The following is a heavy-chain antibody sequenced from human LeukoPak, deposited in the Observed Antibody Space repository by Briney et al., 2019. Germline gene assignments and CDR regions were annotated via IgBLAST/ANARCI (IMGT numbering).Heavy chain of an antibody. J-gene: IGHJ4*02. CDR3: ARGEDGTGDYRPTYFDS. D-gene: IGHD4-17*01. V-gene: IGHV4-34*01. CDR1: GGSSSDYF. Sequence: SETLSLTCAVYGGSSSDYFWNWIRQTPGKGLEWIGEINHGGGTNYNPSLKSRATISVDTSKKQFSLNLTSVTAADTAVYYCARGEDGTGDYRPTYFDSWGQGTLVTVSS. CDR2: INHGGGT.